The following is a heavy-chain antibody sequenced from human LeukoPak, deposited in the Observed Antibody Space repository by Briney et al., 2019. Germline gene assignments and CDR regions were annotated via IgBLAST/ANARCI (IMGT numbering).Heavy chain of an antibody. D-gene: IGHD3-3*01. CDR3: ARDLRFLGPEAAFDI. J-gene: IGHJ3*02. Sequence: ASVKVSCKASGYTFTSYGISWVRQAPGQGLEWMGWISAYNGNTNYAQKLQGRVTMTTDTSTSTAYMELRSLRSDDTAVYYCARDLRFLGPEAAFDIWGQGTMVTVSS. CDR2: ISAYNGNT. V-gene: IGHV1-18*01. CDR1: GYTFTSYG.